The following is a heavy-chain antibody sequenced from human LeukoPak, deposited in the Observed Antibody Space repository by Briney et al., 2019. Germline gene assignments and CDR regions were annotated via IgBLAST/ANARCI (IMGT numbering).Heavy chain of an antibody. V-gene: IGHV4-39*01. J-gene: IGHJ6*03. Sequence: SETLSLTCTVSGGSISSSSYYCGWIRQPPGKGLEWIGSIYYSGSTYYNPSLKSRATISVDTSKNQFSLKLSSVTAADTAVYYCTRLFCSGGSCYSGTIYYYYMDVWGKGTTVTVSS. CDR2: IYYSGST. CDR1: GGSISSSSYY. CDR3: TRLFCSGGSCYSGTIYYYYMDV. D-gene: IGHD2-15*01.